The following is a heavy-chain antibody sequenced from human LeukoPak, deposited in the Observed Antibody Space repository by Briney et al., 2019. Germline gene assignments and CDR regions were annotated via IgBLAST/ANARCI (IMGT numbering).Heavy chain of an antibody. CDR1: GGTFSSYA. CDR2: IIPIFGTA. D-gene: IGHD1-1*01. CDR3: ARSVTTLPRGWFDP. J-gene: IGHJ5*02. Sequence: GASVKVSCKASGGTFSSYAISWVRQAPGQGLEWMGGIIPIFGTANYAQKFQGRVTITTDESTSTAYMELSSLRSEDTAVYYCARSVTTLPRGWFDPWGQGTLVTVSS. V-gene: IGHV1-69*05.